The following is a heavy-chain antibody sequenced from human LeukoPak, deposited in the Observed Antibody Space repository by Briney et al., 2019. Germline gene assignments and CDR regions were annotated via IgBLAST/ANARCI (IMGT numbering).Heavy chain of an antibody. V-gene: IGHV4-61*02. Sequence: PSETLSLTCTVSGGSISSGSYYWSWIRQPAGKGLEWIGRIYTSGSTNYNPSLKSRVTISVDTSKNQFSLKLSSVAAADTAVYYCAREEVWVATIYPFDIWGQGTMVTVSS. CDR2: IYTSGST. CDR1: GGSISSGSYY. J-gene: IGHJ3*02. CDR3: AREEVWVATIYPFDI. D-gene: IGHD5-12*01.